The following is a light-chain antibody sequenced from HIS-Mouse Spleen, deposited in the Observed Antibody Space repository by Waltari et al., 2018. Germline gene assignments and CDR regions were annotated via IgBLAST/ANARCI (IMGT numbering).Light chain of an antibody. CDR1: QSLLHSNGYNY. CDR3: MQALQTPPT. CDR2: LGS. V-gene: IGKV2-28*01. J-gene: IGKJ1*01. Sequence: DIVMTQSQLSLPVTPGEPASISCRSSQSLLHSNGYNYLDWYLQKPGQSPQLLIYLGSNRASGVPDRFSGSGSGTDFTLKISRVEAEDVGVYYCMQALQTPPTFGQGTKVEIK.